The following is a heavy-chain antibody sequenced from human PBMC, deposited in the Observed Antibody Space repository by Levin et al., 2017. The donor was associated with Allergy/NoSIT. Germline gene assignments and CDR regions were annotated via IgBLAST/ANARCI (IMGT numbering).Heavy chain of an antibody. D-gene: IGHD3-9*01. CDR1: GFTFSRFW. J-gene: IGHJ4*02. Sequence: GGSLRLSCAASGFTFSRFWMHWVRQVPGKGLVWVSRINPDGSATNYADSVKGRFTISRDNAKNTLYLQMNRLGVEDTAVSFCSCDPAYYDVVSGSQPGGYWGQGILVTVSS. V-gene: IGHV3-74*01. CDR3: SCDPAYYDVVSGSQPGGY. CDR2: INPDGSAT.